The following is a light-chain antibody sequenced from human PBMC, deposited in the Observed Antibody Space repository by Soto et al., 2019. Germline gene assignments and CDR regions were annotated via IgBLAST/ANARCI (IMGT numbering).Light chain of an antibody. CDR2: SAS. Sequence: EIVMTQSPATLSVSPGERATLSCRASQSISTELAWYQQKPGQPPRLLIYSASTRATGVPARFTGSGSGSEFTLTISRLQSEDFAVYYCQRGHNWPLTFGQGTRLEI. CDR3: QRGHNWPLT. J-gene: IGKJ2*01. CDR1: QSISTE. V-gene: IGKV3-15*01.